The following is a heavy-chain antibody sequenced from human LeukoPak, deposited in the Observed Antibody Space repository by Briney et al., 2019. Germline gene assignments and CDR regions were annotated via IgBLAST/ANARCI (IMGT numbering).Heavy chain of an antibody. CDR3: ARGPDTAMVSYYYGMDV. Sequence: ASVKVSCKASGYTFTSYGISWVRQAPGQGLEWMGWISAYNGNTNYAQKLQGRVTMTTDTSTSTAYMELGSLRSDDTAVYYCARGPDTAMVSYYYGMDVWGQGTTVTVSS. CDR1: GYTFTSYG. D-gene: IGHD5-18*01. CDR2: ISAYNGNT. J-gene: IGHJ6*02. V-gene: IGHV1-18*01.